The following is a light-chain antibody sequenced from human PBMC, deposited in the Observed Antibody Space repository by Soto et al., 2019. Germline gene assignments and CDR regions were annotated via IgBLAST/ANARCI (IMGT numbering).Light chain of an antibody. V-gene: IGKV1-5*03. J-gene: IGKJ1*01. Sequence: DIQMTQSPSTLSASVGDTVTITWRASQSISNWLAWYQQRPGKAPNLLIYKASSLEGGVPSRFSGSGSGTDFTLTISSLQPDDFATYYCQQYNTYPWTFGQGTRVE. CDR2: KAS. CDR3: QQYNTYPWT. CDR1: QSISNW.